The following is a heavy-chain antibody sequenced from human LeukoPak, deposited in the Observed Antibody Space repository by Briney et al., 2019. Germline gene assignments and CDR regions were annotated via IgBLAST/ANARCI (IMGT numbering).Heavy chain of an antibody. CDR1: GFTFSSYA. J-gene: IGHJ6*02. CDR2: ISGSGGST. V-gene: IGHV3-23*01. Sequence: GGSLRLSCAASGFTFSSYAMSWVRQAPGKGLEWVSAISGSGGSTYYADSVKGRFTISRDNSKNTLYLQMNSLRAEDTAVYYCAKSHHYSSSSYVYYYYYGMDVWGQGTTVTVSS. D-gene: IGHD6-6*01. CDR3: AKSHHYSSSSYVYYYYYGMDV.